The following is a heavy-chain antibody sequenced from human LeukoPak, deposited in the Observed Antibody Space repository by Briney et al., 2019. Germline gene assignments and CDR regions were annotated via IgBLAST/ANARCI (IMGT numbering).Heavy chain of an antibody. V-gene: IGHV1-2*02. CDR1: VYTFTPRY. Sequence: ASVKVSCKASVYTFTPRYLHWVRKAPGQGLEWMGWIHPKSAGTNYAQRFQGRVTMTRDTSITTDYMHLTRLTSDDTAVYYCARAPSPLSAAADAHLDYWGQGILVAVSS. CDR2: IHPKSAGT. CDR3: ARAPSPLSAAADAHLDY. D-gene: IGHD6-13*01. J-gene: IGHJ4*02.